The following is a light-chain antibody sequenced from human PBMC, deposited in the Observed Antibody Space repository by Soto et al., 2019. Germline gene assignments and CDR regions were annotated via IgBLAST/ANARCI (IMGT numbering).Light chain of an antibody. CDR2: EVS. CDR3: SSFAGSNPPWV. V-gene: IGLV2-8*01. Sequence: QPALTQPPSASGSPGQSVTISCTGTSSDVGGYNYVSWYQQHPGKAPKLMIYEVSKRPSGVPDRFSGSKSGNTASLTVSGLQAEDEADYYCSSFAGSNPPWVFGGGTQLTVL. J-gene: IGLJ3*02. CDR1: SSDVGGYNY.